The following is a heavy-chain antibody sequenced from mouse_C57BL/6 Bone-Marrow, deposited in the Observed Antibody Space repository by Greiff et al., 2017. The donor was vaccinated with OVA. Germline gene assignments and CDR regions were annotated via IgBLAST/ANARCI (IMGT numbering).Heavy chain of an antibody. CDR1: GYTFTDYE. V-gene: IGHV1-23*01. D-gene: IGHD1-1*01. Sequence: VQLQQSGAELVRPGASVKLSCKASGYTFTDYEMNCVKQTPVHGLEWIGAIDPETCGTAYNQKFKGKATLTADKSSSTAYMELRSLTSDDSAVYYCTRSCHGSSHWYFDVWGTGTTVTVSS. CDR3: TRSCHGSSHWYFDV. CDR2: IDPETCGT. J-gene: IGHJ1*03.